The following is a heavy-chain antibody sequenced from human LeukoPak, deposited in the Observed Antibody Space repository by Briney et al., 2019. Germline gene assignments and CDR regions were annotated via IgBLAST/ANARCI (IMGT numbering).Heavy chain of an antibody. CDR2: IYYSGST. CDR3: ARVRRIYYGSGFDP. J-gene: IGHJ5*02. CDR1: GGSISSYY. D-gene: IGHD3-10*01. Sequence: KPSETLSLTCTVSGGSISSYYWSWIRQPPGKGLEWIGYIYYSGSTNYNPSLKSRVTISVDTPKNQFSLKLSSVTAADTAVYYCARVRRIYYGSGFDPWGQGTLVTVSS. V-gene: IGHV4-59*12.